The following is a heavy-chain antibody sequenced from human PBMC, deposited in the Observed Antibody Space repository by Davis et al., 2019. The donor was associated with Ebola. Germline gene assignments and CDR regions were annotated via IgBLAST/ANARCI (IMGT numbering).Heavy chain of an antibody. CDR1: GFIVSSNY. V-gene: IGHV3-30-3*01. J-gene: IGHJ5*02. D-gene: IGHD2-2*01. CDR2: ISYDGSNK. Sequence: PGGSLRLSCAASGFIVSSNYMSWVRQAPGKGLEWVAVISYDGSNKYYADSVKGRFTISRDNAKNSLYLQMNSLRAEDTAVHYCARDPGRGVYCSSTSCYGPWFDPWGQGTLVTVSS. CDR3: ARDPGRGVYCSSTSCYGPWFDP.